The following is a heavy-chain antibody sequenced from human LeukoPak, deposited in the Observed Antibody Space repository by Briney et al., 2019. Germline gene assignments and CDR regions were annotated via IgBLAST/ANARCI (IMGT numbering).Heavy chain of an antibody. V-gene: IGHV4-59*12. CDR1: GGSISSYY. Sequence: SETLSLTCTVSGGSISSYYWSWIRQPPGKGLEWIGYIYYSGNTNYNPSLKSRVTISVDTSKNQFSLKLNSVTAADTAVYYCARDFYGDKTPDYWGQGTPVAVSS. J-gene: IGHJ4*02. CDR2: IYYSGNT. D-gene: IGHD4-23*01. CDR3: ARDFYGDKTPDY.